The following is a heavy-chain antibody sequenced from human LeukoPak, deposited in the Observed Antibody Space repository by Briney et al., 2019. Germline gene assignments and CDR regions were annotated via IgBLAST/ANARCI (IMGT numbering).Heavy chain of an antibody. CDR3: ARDKNDSSGYYYGY. CDR2: IRSSSTTI. Sequence: GGSLRLYCAASGFNVSSYSMNWVRQAPGKGLEWVSYIRSSSTTIYYADSVKGRFTISRDNAKNSLYLQMNSLRAEDTAVYYCARDKNDSSGYYYGYWGQGTLVTVSS. CDR1: GFNVSSYS. V-gene: IGHV3-48*01. D-gene: IGHD3-22*01. J-gene: IGHJ4*02.